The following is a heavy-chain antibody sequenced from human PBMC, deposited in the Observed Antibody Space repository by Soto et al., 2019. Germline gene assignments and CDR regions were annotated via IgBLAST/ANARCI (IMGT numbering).Heavy chain of an antibody. CDR1: GFTFSSYW. V-gene: IGHV3-7*05. Sequence: GGSLRLSCAASGFTFSSYWMSWVRQAPGKGLEWVANIKQDGSEKYYVDSVKGRFTISRDNAKNSLYLQMNSLRAEDTAVYYCARVTYYYGRYSPIFDYWGQGTLVTVSS. CDR2: IKQDGSEK. J-gene: IGHJ4*02. D-gene: IGHD3-10*01. CDR3: ARVTYYYGRYSPIFDY.